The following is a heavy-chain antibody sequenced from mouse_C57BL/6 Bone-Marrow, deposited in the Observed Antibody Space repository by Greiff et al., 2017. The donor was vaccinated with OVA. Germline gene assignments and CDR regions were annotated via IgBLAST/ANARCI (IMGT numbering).Heavy chain of an antibody. J-gene: IGHJ3*01. CDR1: GFTFSSYT. CDR3: APRQLRLRRFAY. Sequence: DVQLVESGGGLVKPGGSLKLSCAASGFTFSSYTMSWVRQTPEKRLEWVATISSGGSYTYYPDSVKGRFTISRDNAKNNLYLQMSSLKSEDTAMYYCAPRQLRLRRFAYWGQGTLVTVSA. V-gene: IGHV5-6-4*01. D-gene: IGHD3-2*02. CDR2: ISSGGSYT.